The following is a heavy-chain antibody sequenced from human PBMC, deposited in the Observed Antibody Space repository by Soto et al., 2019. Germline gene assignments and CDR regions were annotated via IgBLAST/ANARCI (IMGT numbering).Heavy chain of an antibody. D-gene: IGHD2-15*01. CDR2: IYYSGST. V-gene: IGHV4-61*08. Sequence: SETLSLTCTVSGGSISSGGYYWSWIRQHPGKGLEWIGYIYYSGSTNYNPSLKSRVTMSVDTSKNQFSLKLSSVTAADTAVYYCARALTGYCSGGSCYYWFDPWGQGTLVTVSS. CDR1: GGSISSGGYY. J-gene: IGHJ5*02. CDR3: ARALTGYCSGGSCYYWFDP.